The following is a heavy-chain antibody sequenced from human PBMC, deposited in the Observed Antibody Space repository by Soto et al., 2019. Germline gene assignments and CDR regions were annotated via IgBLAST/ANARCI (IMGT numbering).Heavy chain of an antibody. CDR2: IYNIGST. Sequence: SETLSLTCTVSAGSISGYYWSWLRQPPGKGLEWIGYIYNIGSTNYNPSLRSRVTMSIDTSQEQFSLKLSSVTATDTAVYYCVRHVNLPLAGTGCDSWGRGTLVTVS. V-gene: IGHV4-59*08. D-gene: IGHD6-19*01. CDR1: AGSISGYY. J-gene: IGHJ4*02. CDR3: VRHVNLPLAGTGCDS.